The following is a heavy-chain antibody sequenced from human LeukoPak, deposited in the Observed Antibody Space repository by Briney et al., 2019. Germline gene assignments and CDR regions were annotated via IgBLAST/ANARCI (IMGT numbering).Heavy chain of an antibody. CDR2: INHSGST. V-gene: IGHV4-34*01. CDR1: GGSFSGYY. J-gene: IGHJ3*02. Sequence: SETLSLTCAVYGGSFSGYYWSWIRQPPGKGLECIGEINHSGSTNYNPSLKSRVTISVDTSKNQFSLKLSSVSAADTAVYYCARDGWSGSNDAFDIWGQGTMVTVSS. CDR3: ARDGWSGSNDAFDI. D-gene: IGHD3-3*01.